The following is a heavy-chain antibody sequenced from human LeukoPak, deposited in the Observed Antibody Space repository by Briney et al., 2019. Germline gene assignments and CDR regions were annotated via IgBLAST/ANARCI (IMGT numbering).Heavy chain of an antibody. CDR3: ARARIDY. V-gene: IGHV3-7*04. CDR1: GFSFSDYW. D-gene: IGHD1-14*01. CDR2: IKEDGSEE. Sequence: GGSLRLSCSASGFSFSDYWMNWVRQAPGRGLEWVANIKEDGSEEYYVDSVKGRFTISRDNAKNSLYLQMNSLRAEDTAVYYCARARIDYWGQGTLVTVSS. J-gene: IGHJ4*02.